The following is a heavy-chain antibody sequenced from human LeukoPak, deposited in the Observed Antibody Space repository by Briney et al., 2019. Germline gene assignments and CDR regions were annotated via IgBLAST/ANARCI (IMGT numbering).Heavy chain of an antibody. J-gene: IGHJ4*02. Sequence: GGSLRLSCAASGFTFRSYAMSWVRQAPGKGLEWVSTIIATGGATYYADSVKGRFTISRDNSKNTLYLQMNSLRAEDTAVYYCARDIVVVDSYYFDYWGQGTLVTVSS. V-gene: IGHV3-23*01. D-gene: IGHD3-22*01. CDR1: GFTFRSYA. CDR2: IIATGGAT. CDR3: ARDIVVVDSYYFDY.